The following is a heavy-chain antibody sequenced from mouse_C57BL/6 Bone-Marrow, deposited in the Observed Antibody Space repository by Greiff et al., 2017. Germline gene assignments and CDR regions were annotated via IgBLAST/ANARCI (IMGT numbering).Heavy chain of an antibody. D-gene: IGHD1-1*01. CDR2: IYPGSGST. V-gene: IGHV1-55*01. J-gene: IGHJ4*01. CDR3: ARWYYGSSPYYAMDY. CDR1: GYTFTSYW. Sequence: QVQLKQPGAELVKPGASVKMSCKASGYTFTSYWITWVKQRPGQGLEWIGDIYPGSGSTNYNEKFKSKATLTVDTSSSTAYMQLSSLTSEDSAVYYCARWYYGSSPYYAMDYWGQGTSVTVSS.